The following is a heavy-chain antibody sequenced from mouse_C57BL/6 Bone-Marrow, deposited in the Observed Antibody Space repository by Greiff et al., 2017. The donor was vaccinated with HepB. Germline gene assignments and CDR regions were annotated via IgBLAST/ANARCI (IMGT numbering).Heavy chain of an antibody. CDR3: TARYYGNYLAWFAY. CDR1: GFNIKDDY. D-gene: IGHD2-1*01. V-gene: IGHV14-4*01. CDR2: IDPENGDT. J-gene: IGHJ3*01. Sequence: EVQLQQSGAELVRPGASVKLSCTASGFNIKDDYMHWVKQRPEQGLEWIGWIDPENGDTEYASKFQGKATITADTSSNTAYLQLRSLTSEDTAVYYCTARYYGNYLAWFAYWGQGTLVTVSA.